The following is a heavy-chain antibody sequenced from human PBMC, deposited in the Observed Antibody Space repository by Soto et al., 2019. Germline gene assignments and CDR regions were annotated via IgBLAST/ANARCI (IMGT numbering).Heavy chain of an antibody. CDR2: ISHDGSKK. J-gene: IGHJ4*02. D-gene: IGHD1-7*01. CDR1: GFTFSTHG. V-gene: IGHV3-30*18. CDR3: AKDRVGGTFYTPLAF. Sequence: TGGSLRLSCAASGFTFSTHGMHWVRQAPGKGPEWVAVISHDGSKKYYVESVEGRFSISRDNSKSIVHLHLNTLKPEDTAVYHCAKDRVGGTFYTPLAFWGQGTLVTVSS.